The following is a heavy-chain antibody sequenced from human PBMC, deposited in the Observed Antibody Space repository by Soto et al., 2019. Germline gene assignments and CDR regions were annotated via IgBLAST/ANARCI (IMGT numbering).Heavy chain of an antibody. J-gene: IGHJ4*01. CDR1: GVPITSRTYS. V-gene: IGHV4-39*01. CDR2: IYYHGNT. Sequence: PSETMSLTCAVSGVPITSRTYSWGWLRQPPGKTLEWIGTIYYHGNTYSNPSLKSRVTISVDTSNNQLSLKLRSVTAADTAVYYCARHDGFSSGWIFDYWGHGTLVTVSS. CDR3: ARHDGFSSGWIFDY. D-gene: IGHD6-19*01.